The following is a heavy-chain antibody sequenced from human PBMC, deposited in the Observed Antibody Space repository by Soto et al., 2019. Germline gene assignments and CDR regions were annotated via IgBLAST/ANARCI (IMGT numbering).Heavy chain of an antibody. CDR1: GGSISSYY. Sequence: SETLSLTCTVSGGSISSYYWSWIRRPPGKGLEWIGYIYYSGGTNYNPSLKSRVTISVDTSKNQFSLKLSSVTAADTAVYYCARQGDSRYYYYYMDVWGKGTTDTVS. D-gene: IGHD3-3*01. CDR3: ARQGDSRYYYYYMDV. V-gene: IGHV4-59*08. J-gene: IGHJ6*03. CDR2: IYYSGGT.